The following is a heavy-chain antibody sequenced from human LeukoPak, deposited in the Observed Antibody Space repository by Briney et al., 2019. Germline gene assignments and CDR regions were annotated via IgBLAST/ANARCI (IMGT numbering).Heavy chain of an antibody. V-gene: IGHV3-23*01. Sequence: PGGSLRLSCAASGFTFGSYAMSWGRQAPGKGLEWVSAISGSGGRTYYADSVKGRFTISRDNSKNTLYLQMNSLRAEDTAVYYCAKTVAARPNWFDPWGQGTLVTVSS. CDR2: ISGSGGRT. D-gene: IGHD6-6*01. J-gene: IGHJ5*02. CDR3: AKTVAARPNWFDP. CDR1: GFTFGSYA.